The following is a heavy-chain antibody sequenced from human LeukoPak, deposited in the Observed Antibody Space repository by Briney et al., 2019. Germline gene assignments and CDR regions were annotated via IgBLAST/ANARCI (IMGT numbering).Heavy chain of an antibody. CDR2: IYHSGST. Sequence: SETLSLTCAVSGYSISSGYYWGWIRQPPGKGLEWIGSIYHSGSTYYNPSLKSRVTISVDTSKNQFSLKLSSVTAADTAVYYCARGGRIRRGMDVWGKGTTVTVSS. D-gene: IGHD2-15*01. CDR1: GYSISSGYY. J-gene: IGHJ6*04. V-gene: IGHV4-38-2*01. CDR3: ARGGRIRRGMDV.